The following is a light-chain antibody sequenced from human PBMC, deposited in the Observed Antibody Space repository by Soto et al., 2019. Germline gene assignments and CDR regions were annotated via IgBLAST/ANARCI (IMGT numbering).Light chain of an antibody. CDR1: QSIKNW. CDR2: KAS. V-gene: IGKV1-39*01. J-gene: IGKJ2*01. CDR3: QPSYNTPRT. Sequence: DIQMTQSPSTLSASVGDRVTITCRASQSIKNWLAWYQQKPGEAPKLLIYKASTLESGVPSRFSGSGSGTDFTLTITSLQPEDFATYYCQPSYNTPRTFGQGTKVDIK.